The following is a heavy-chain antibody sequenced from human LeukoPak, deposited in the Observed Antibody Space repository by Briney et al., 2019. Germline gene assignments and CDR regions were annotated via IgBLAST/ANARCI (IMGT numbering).Heavy chain of an antibody. J-gene: IGHJ5*02. D-gene: IGHD3-10*01. CDR2: XSSRXXTI. V-gene: IGHV3-48*02. CDR3: TRGFSGSGIDYRRDTKWLDP. CDR1: GFXFSXXX. Sequence: GGSLRLSCAASGFXFSXXXXXWVXXXPXKXXEXLXXXSSRXXTISYADAVKGRFIISRDNAKNSLFLQMNSLRDEDTAVYYCTRGFSGSGIDYRRDTKWLDPWGQGTRVTVSS.